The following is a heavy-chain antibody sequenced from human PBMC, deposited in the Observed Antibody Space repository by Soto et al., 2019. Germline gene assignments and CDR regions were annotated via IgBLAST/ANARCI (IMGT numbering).Heavy chain of an antibody. CDR3: AGDMGPWGTHYFDY. J-gene: IGHJ4*02. D-gene: IGHD1-1*01. Sequence: QVQLQESGPGLVKPSQTLSLTCTVSGGSINSGDYYWSWIRQPPGKGLEWIGYIFYSGSTYSNPSLKSRVTISIDTSKNQFSLNLSSVTAADTAVYYCAGDMGPWGTHYFDYWGQGTLVTVSS. V-gene: IGHV4-30-4*01. CDR2: IFYSGST. CDR1: GGSINSGDYY.